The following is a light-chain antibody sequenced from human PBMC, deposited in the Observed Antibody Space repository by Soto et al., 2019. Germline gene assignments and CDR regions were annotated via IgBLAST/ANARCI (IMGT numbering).Light chain of an antibody. CDR2: EVN. CDR3: SSYAGSNTLL. V-gene: IGLV2-8*01. Sequence: QSVLTQPPSASGSPGQSVTISCTGTSSDIGRYNYVSWYQQHPGKAPKLLIYEVNKRPSGVPDRFSGSKSGYAASLTVSGLQPDDEATYSCSSYAGSNTLLFGGGTKVTVL. J-gene: IGLJ2*01. CDR1: SSDIGRYNY.